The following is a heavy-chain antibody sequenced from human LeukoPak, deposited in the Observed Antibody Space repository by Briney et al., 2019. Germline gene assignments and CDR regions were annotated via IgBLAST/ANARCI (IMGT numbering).Heavy chain of an antibody. V-gene: IGHV4-59*08. Sequence: SETLSLTCTVSGGSISSYYWSWIRQPPGKGLEGNGYIYYSGSTNYNPSLKSRVTISVDTSKNQFPLKLSSVTAADTAVYYCARRSSIAAAGAFDPWGQGTLVTVSS. CDR3: ARRSSIAAAGAFDP. J-gene: IGHJ5*02. D-gene: IGHD6-13*01. CDR1: GGSISSYY. CDR2: IYYSGST.